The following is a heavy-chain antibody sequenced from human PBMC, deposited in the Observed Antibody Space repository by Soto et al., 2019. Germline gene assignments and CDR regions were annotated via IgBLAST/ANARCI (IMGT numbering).Heavy chain of an antibody. CDR3: ARDDFYGSGSSGY. J-gene: IGHJ4*02. Sequence: QVQLLQSGAEVKKPGASVKASCKASGYTFPSYNINWERQATGQGPEWMGWMTPNSGNTGYAQKFQGRVAKSRDSSISTAYMELSSLRSEDTAVYYCARDDFYGSGSSGYWGQGTLVTVSS. CDR1: GYTFPSYN. D-gene: IGHD3-10*01. V-gene: IGHV1-8*01. CDR2: MTPNSGNT.